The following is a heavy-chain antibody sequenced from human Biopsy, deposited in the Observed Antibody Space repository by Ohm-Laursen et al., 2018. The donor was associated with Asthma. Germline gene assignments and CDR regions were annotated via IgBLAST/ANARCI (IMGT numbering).Heavy chain of an antibody. CDR1: GFMFRSFG. D-gene: IGHD5-12*01. V-gene: IGHV3-30*18. CDR2: ISYDGNHK. J-gene: IGHJ4*02. Sequence: SLSLSCSASGFMFRSFGMYWVRQAPGKGLEWVAVISYDGNHKFYEDSVKGRFTISRDNSKNTLYLQMNSLRTEDTAVYYCAKRRGYSGHDNDYWGQGTLVSVSS. CDR3: AKRRGYSGHDNDY.